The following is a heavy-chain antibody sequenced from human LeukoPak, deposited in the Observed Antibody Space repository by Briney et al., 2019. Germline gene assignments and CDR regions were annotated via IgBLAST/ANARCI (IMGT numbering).Heavy chain of an antibody. J-gene: IGHJ4*02. Sequence: SVRVSCKASGGTFSSYAISWVRQAPGQGLEWMGGIIPIFGTANYAQKFQGRATITADESTSTAYMELSSLRSEDTAVYYCARDGGYGEPDYWGQGTLVTVSS. CDR3: ARDGGYGEPDY. D-gene: IGHD3-16*01. V-gene: IGHV1-69*13. CDR2: IIPIFGTA. CDR1: GGTFSSYA.